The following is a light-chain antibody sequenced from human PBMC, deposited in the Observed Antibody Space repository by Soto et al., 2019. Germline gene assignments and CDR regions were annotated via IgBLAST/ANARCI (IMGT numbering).Light chain of an antibody. CDR2: DNY. CDR1: SSNIGNNY. V-gene: IGLV1-51*01. Sequence: QSVLTQPPSVSAAPGQNVTISCSGTSSNIGNNYVSWYQHLPGTAPRILIYDNYKRPSGIPDRFSGFKSGTSATLGITGLQTGDEADYYCGTWYTSLRVFDVFGSGTKVTV. J-gene: IGLJ1*01. CDR3: GTWYTSLRVFDV.